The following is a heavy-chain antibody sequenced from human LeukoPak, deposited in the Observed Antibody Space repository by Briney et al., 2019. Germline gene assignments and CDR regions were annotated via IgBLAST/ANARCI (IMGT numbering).Heavy chain of an antibody. D-gene: IGHD3-10*01. CDR3: AQSPRGEWYFDL. CDR2: IYYSGST. CDR1: GGSISSGTYY. Sequence: SETLSLTCIVSGGSISSGTYYWGWIRQPPGKGLEWIGSIYYSGSTYYNPSLKSRVTISVDTSKNQFSLKLSSVTAADTAVYYCAQSPRGEWYFDLWGRGTLVTVSS. J-gene: IGHJ2*01. V-gene: IGHV4-39*01.